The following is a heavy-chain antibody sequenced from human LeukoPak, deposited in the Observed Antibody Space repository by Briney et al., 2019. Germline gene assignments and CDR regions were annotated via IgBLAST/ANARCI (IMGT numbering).Heavy chain of an antibody. D-gene: IGHD6-19*01. V-gene: IGHV4-59*01. CDR1: GGSISSYY. CDR2: IYYSGST. J-gene: IGHJ4*02. CDR3: ASDKKISSGYDY. Sequence: SETLSLTCTVSGGSISSYYWSWIRQPPGKGLEWIGYIYYSGSTNYNPSLKSRVTISVDTSKNQFSLKLSSVTAADTAVYYCASDKKISSGYDYWGQGTLVTVSS.